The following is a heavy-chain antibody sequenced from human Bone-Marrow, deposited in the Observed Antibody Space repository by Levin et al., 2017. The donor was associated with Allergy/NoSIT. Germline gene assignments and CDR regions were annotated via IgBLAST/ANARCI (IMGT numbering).Heavy chain of an antibody. Sequence: GGSLRLSCAISGFTVSFNYMSWVRQAPGKGLEWVSVIYSGGSSYDTDSVKGRFTISRDTSRNILFLQMNSLRPDDTAMYFCAGDRYGSATVWGRGTLVTVSS. J-gene: IGHJ4*02. V-gene: IGHV3-53*01. D-gene: IGHD2-15*01. CDR1: GFTVSFNY. CDR2: IYSGGSS. CDR3: AGDRYGSATV.